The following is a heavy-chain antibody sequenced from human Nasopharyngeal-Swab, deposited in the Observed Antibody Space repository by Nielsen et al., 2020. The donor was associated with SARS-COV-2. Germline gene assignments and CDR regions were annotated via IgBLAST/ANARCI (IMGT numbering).Heavy chain of an antibody. CDR3: ARGEGFWSGYLYYYYYYGMDV. Sequence: GGSLRLSCAASGFTFSSYAMSWVRQAPGKGLEWVSAISGSGGSTYYADSVKGRFTISRDNSKNTLYLQMNSLRAEDTAVYYCARGEGFWSGYLYYYYYYGMDVWGQGTTVTVSS. CDR1: GFTFSSYA. CDR2: ISGSGGST. D-gene: IGHD3-3*01. J-gene: IGHJ6*02. V-gene: IGHV3-23*01.